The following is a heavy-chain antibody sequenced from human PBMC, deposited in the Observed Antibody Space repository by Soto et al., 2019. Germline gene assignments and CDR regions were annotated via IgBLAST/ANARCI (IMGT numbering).Heavy chain of an antibody. Sequence: PGGSLGLSCAASGFTFSDYYMSWIRQAPGKGLEWLSYSSDSGTFTRYADSVKGRFSISRDNAKNSLYLQINSLRGEDTAIYYCARSGDNYNLLDYWGQGTPVTVSS. CDR3: ARSGDNYNLLDY. V-gene: IGHV3-11*06. CDR2: SSDSGTFT. J-gene: IGHJ4*02. D-gene: IGHD1-1*01. CDR1: GFTFSDYY.